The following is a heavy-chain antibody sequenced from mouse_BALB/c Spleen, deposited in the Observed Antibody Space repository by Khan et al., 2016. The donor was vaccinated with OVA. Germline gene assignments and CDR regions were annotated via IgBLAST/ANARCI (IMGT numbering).Heavy chain of an antibody. V-gene: IGHV5-6*01. CDR2: ISRSSSYT. Sequence: VQLLETGGDLVKPGGSLKLSCAASGFPFSTYGMSWVRQTPDKRLEWVATISRSSSYTYYPDSVKGRFTISRDNAKNTLYLQMSSLKSEDTCMYYCARLLPSYFDYWGQGTTLTVSS. D-gene: IGHD1-1*01. CDR1: GFPFSTYG. J-gene: IGHJ2*01. CDR3: ARLLPSYFDY.